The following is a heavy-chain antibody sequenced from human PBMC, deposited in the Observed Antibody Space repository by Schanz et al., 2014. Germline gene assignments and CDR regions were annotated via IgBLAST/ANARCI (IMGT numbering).Heavy chain of an antibody. J-gene: IGHJ4*02. CDR1: GFTFSSYS. V-gene: IGHV3-23*04. D-gene: IGHD3-10*01. CDR3: ARWFLIRGVILDS. CDR2: IGTSGGT. Sequence: EVQLVESGGGLVQPGGSLRLSCTASGFTFSSYSMSWVRQAPGRGLEWVSTIGTSGGTNYAESVKGRFTISRDNSRDTVYLQMNSLRADDTAMYYCARWFLIRGVILDSWGQGTLVTVSS.